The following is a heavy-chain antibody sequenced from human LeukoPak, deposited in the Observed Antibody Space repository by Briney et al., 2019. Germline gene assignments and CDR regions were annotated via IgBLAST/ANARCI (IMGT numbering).Heavy chain of an antibody. J-gene: IGHJ4*02. Sequence: GGSLRLSCAASGFTFSSYSMNWVRQAPGKGLEWVSSISSSSSYIYYADSVKGRFTISRDNAKNSLYLQMSSLRAEDTAVYYCARDRGSGPIDYWGQGTLVTVSS. CDR3: ARDRGSGPIDY. CDR2: ISSSSSYI. CDR1: GFTFSSYS. V-gene: IGHV3-21*01. D-gene: IGHD3-10*01.